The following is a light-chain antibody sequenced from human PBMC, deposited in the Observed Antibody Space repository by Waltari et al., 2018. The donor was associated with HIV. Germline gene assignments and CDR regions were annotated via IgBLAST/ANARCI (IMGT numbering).Light chain of an antibody. CDR2: KDS. V-gene: IGLV3-25*03. J-gene: IGLJ3*02. Sequence: SYELTQPPSLPVSPGQTARITCYGDVLPTQYAYWYQQMPGQAPVLVIYKDSERPSGIPERFSASSSGTTVTLTISGVQAEDEADYYCQSAESTGIGVFGGGTKLTVL. CDR3: QSAESTGIGV. CDR1: VLPTQY.